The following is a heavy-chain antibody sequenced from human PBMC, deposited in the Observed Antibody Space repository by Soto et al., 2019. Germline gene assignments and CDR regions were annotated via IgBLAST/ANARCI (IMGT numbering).Heavy chain of an antibody. D-gene: IGHD2-15*01. CDR2: ISGSGGST. J-gene: IGHJ6*02. CDR1: GFTFSSYA. CDR3: AKWGYCSGGSCYSVGVGRDYYYYGMDV. Sequence: EVQLLESGGGLVQPGGSLRLSCAASGFTFSSYAMSWVRQAPGKGLEWVSAISGSGGSTYYADSVKGRFTISRYNSKNTLYLQMNSLRAEDMAVYYCAKWGYCSGGSCYSVGVGRDYYYYGMDVWGQGTTVTVSS. V-gene: IGHV3-23*01.